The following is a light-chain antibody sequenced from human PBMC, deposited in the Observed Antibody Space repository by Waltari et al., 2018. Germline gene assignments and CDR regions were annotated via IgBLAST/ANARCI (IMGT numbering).Light chain of an antibody. V-gene: IGLV2-11*01. J-gene: IGLJ2*01. CDR1: SSDIGGHNF. CDR2: EVS. CDR3: CSYAGINTLV. Sequence: QAALTQPRSVSGSPGQSVTISCTGTSSDIGGHNFVSWYQQHPGTAPKLMVSEVSKRPSGVSDRFSGSKSGNTASLTISGLQAEDEADYYCCSYAGINTLVFGGGTRLTVL.